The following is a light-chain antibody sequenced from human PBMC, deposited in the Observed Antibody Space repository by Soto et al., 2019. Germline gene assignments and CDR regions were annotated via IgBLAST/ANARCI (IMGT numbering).Light chain of an antibody. CDR2: GVS. CDR3: QNYNDWPFA. Sequence: IVLTQSPATLSVSPRDRATVSCSASDSLFGILAWYQQKPGQAPMTLMYGVSTRATGNPARCSGGGSPTDTARTISSLQSQDSAYYYCQNYNDWPFAYGQGTRLEI. V-gene: IGKV3-15*01. J-gene: IGKJ2*01. CDR1: DSLFGI.